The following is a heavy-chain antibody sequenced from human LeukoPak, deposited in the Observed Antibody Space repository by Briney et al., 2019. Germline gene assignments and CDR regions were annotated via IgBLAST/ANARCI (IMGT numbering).Heavy chain of an antibody. D-gene: IGHD6-19*01. CDR1: GFTFDDYA. Sequence: GGSLRPSCAASGFTFDDYAMHWVRQAPGKGLEWVSGISWNSGSIGYADSVKGRFTISRDNAKNSLYLQMNSLRAEDTALYYCAKDVSSGWYYFDYWGQGTLVTVSS. V-gene: IGHV3-9*01. J-gene: IGHJ4*02. CDR3: AKDVSSGWYYFDY. CDR2: ISWNSGSI.